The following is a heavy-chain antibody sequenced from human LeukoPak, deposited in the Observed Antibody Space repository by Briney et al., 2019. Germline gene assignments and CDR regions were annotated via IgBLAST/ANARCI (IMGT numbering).Heavy chain of an antibody. J-gene: IGHJ3*02. Sequence: SETLSLTCAVYGGSFSGYYWSWIRQPPGKGLEWIGEINHSGSTNYNPSLKSRVTISVDTSKNQFSLKLSSVTAADTAVYYCARGEAFDIWGQGTIVTVSS. CDR2: INHSGST. CDR1: GGSFSGYY. CDR3: ARGEAFDI. V-gene: IGHV4-34*01.